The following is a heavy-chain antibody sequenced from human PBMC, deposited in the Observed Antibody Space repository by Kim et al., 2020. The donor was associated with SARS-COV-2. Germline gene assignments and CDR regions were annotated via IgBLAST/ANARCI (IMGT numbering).Heavy chain of an antibody. J-gene: IGHJ6*02. CDR1: GFTFSSYG. D-gene: IGHD6-6*01. CDR2: ISYDGSNK. V-gene: IGHV3-30*18. CDR3: AKDQEAARPYYYYGMDV. Sequence: GGSLRLSCAASGFTFSSYGMHWVRQAPGKGLEWVAVISYDGSNKYYADSVKVRFTISRDNSKNTLYLQMNSLRAEDTAVYYCAKDQEAARPYYYYGMDVWGQGTTVTVSS.